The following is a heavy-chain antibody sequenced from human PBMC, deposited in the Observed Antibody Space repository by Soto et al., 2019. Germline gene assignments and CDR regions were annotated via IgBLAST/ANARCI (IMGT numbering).Heavy chain of an antibody. J-gene: IGHJ6*02. D-gene: IGHD3-22*01. V-gene: IGHV3-23*01. CDR1: GFSLSNYA. CDR3: AKSRYDSSGYYSQATYGMDV. Sequence: GGSMRLSSAASGFSLSNYAMSWVRQAPGKGLEWVSVISGGSTYYADSVKGRFTISRDNSKNTLYLQMNSLRAEDTAVYYCAKSRYDSSGYYSQATYGMDVWGQGTTVTVSS. CDR2: ISGGST.